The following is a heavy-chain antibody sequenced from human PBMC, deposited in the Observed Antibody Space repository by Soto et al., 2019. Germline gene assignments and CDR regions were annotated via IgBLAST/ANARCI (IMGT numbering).Heavy chain of an antibody. CDR1: GFTFSDYA. V-gene: IGHV3-23*01. Sequence: GGSLRLSCAGSGFTFSDYAMTWVRQAPGKGLEWVSTTRSNGEYTYYGDSAKGRFTVSRDNSKNTLYLEMSSVRAEDTAVYYCAKDSRNVAVSAARVHGMDVWGQGTTVTVSS. J-gene: IGHJ6*02. CDR2: TRSNGEYT. D-gene: IGHD2-2*01. CDR3: AKDSRNVAVSAARVHGMDV.